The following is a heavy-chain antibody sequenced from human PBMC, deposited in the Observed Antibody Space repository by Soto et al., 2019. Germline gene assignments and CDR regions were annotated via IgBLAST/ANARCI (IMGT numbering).Heavy chain of an antibody. J-gene: IGHJ4*02. CDR1: GFTFSSYA. V-gene: IGHV3-23*01. CDR3: AKSLHRDVLMVYARYFDY. D-gene: IGHD2-8*01. Sequence: GGSLRLSCAASGFTFSSYAMSWVRQAPGKGLEWVSAISGSGGSTYYADSVKGRFTISRDNSKNTLYLQMNSLRAEDTAVYYCAKSLHRDVLMVYARYFDYWGQGTLVTVSS. CDR2: ISGSGGST.